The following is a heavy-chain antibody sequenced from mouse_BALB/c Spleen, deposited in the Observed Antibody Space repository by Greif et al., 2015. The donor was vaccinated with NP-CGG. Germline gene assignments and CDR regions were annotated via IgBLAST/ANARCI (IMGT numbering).Heavy chain of an antibody. Sequence: QVQLQQPGAELAKPGASVKMSCKASGYTFTSYWMHWVKQRPGQGLEWIGYINPSTGYTEYNQKFKDKATLTADKSSSTAYMQLSSLTSEDSAVYYCARRGTTVVASMDYWGQGTSVTVSS. CDR3: ARRGTTVVASMDY. D-gene: IGHD1-1*01. J-gene: IGHJ4*01. V-gene: IGHV1-7*01. CDR1: GYTFTSYW. CDR2: INPSTGYT.